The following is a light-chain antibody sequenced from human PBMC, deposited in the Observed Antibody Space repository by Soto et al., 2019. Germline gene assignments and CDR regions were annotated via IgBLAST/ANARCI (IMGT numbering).Light chain of an antibody. Sequence: DIVLTQSPLSLPVTPGEPASISCRSSQSLLSSNGNNYLDWYLQKPGQSPQVLIYLGSNRASGVPDRFSGSGSGTDFTLKISRVEAEDVGVYXCMQGLTTPLTFGGGTKVEIK. J-gene: IGKJ4*01. V-gene: IGKV2-28*01. CDR3: MQGLTTPLT. CDR2: LGS. CDR1: QSLLSSNGNNY.